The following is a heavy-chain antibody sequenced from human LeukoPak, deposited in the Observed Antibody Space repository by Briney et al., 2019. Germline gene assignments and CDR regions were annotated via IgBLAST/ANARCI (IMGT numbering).Heavy chain of an antibody. V-gene: IGHV4-39*01. CDR3: ARRVVVVASDVFDI. J-gene: IGHJ3*02. CDR1: GGSISSSSYY. Sequence: SETLSLTCTVSGGSISSSSYYWGWIRQPPGKGLEWIGSIYYSGSTYYSPSLKSRVTISVDTSKNQFSLKLSSVTAADTAVYYCARRVVVVASDVFDIWGQGTMVTVSS. D-gene: IGHD2-15*01. CDR2: IYYSGST.